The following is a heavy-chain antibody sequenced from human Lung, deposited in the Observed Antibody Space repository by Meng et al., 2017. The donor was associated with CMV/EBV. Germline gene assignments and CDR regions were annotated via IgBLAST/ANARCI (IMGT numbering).Heavy chain of an antibody. V-gene: IGHV3-7*03. CDR3: ARGQDYTYISDH. CDR2: IEKDGGEK. J-gene: IGHJ4*02. CDR1: GFTFSDYW. Sequence: SXVASGFTFSDYWMSWVRQTPGKGLEWVANIEKDGGEKYYVDSVKGRFTISRDNAKNSVYLQINNLRADDTAVYYCARGQDYTYISDHGGQGPLVTVSS. D-gene: IGHD4-11*01.